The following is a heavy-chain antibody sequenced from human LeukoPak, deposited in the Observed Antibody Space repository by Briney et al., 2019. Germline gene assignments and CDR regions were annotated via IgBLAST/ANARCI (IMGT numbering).Heavy chain of an antibody. Sequence: GESLKISCKGSGYSFTSYWIGWVRQMPGKGLEWMGIIYPGDSDTRYSPSFQGQVTISDDKSLRTAYLQWSSLKASDTAMYYCASGYRYDAFDIWGQGTMVTVSS. J-gene: IGHJ3*02. V-gene: IGHV5-51*01. CDR2: IYPGDSDT. CDR3: ASGYRYDAFDI. CDR1: GYSFTSYW. D-gene: IGHD5-18*01.